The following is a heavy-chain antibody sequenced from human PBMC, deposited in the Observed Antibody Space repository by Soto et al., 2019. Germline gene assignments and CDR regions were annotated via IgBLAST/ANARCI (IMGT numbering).Heavy chain of an antibody. V-gene: IGHV1-69*13. D-gene: IGHD7-27*01. CDR1: GGTFSSYA. CDR3: ASLNRWGQRGHYYDGKDV. CDR2: IIPIFGTA. J-gene: IGHJ6*02. Sequence: AASVKVSCKASGGTFSSYAISWVRQAPGQGLEWMGGIIPIFGTANYAQKLQGRVTLTADESTSTAYTELSSLRSEDTAVYYRASLNRWGQRGHYYDGKDVWGRGTTVTVAS.